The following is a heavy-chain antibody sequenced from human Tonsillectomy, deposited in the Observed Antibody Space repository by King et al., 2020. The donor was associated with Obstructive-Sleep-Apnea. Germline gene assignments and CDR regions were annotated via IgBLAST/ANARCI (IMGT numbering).Heavy chain of an antibody. V-gene: IGHV3-48*04. CDR1: GFTSSNYS. Sequence: VQLVDSGGGLVQPGGSLRLSCASSGFTSSNYSMHWVRQAPVKGLEWVSYISISSSTLDYADSVKGQSTISRENAKNSLYLQINSLRVEHTAVYYCARVSGYSYGFDYWGQGTLVTVSS. CDR3: ARVSGYSYGFDY. CDR2: ISISSSTL. J-gene: IGHJ4*02. D-gene: IGHD5-18*01.